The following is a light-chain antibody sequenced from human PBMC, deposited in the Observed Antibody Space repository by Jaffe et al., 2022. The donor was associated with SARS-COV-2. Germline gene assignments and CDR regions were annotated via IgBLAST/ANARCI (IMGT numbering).Light chain of an antibody. CDR3: SSYTTNNTRV. CDR2: DVS. J-gene: IGLJ3*02. Sequence: QSALTQPASVSGSPGQSIAISCTGTSSDVGAYNYVSWYQRHPGKAPKVMIYDVSNRPSGVSDRFSGSKSGNTASLTISGLQADDEADYYCSSYTTNNTRVFGGGTKVTVL. CDR1: SSDVGAYNY. V-gene: IGLV2-14*01.